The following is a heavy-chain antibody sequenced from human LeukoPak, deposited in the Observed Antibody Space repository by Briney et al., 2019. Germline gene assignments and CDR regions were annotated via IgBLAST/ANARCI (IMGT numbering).Heavy chain of an antibody. CDR2: TTATADVT. D-gene: IGHD6-25*01. V-gene: IGHV3-23*01. Sequence: GSLRLSCAASGFTFSSYGMSWVRQAPGKGLQWVSATTATADVTYYTDAVKGRFIISRDNSKNTLYLQMNSLRVDDTAMYYCARGSSADKYWGQGTLVAVSS. CDR1: GFTFSSYG. CDR3: ARGSSADKY. J-gene: IGHJ4*02.